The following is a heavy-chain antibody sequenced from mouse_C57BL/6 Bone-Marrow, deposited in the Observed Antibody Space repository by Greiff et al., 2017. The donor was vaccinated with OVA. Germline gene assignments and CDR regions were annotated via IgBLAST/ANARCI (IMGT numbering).Heavy chain of an antibody. J-gene: IGHJ4*01. CDR3: ARTSYYAMDY. Sequence: VQLQQSGPELVKPGASVKISCKASGYAFSSSWMNWVKQRPGQGLEWIGRIYPGGGGTNYNGKFKGKATLTADKSSSTAYMQLSSLTSEDSAVYFCARTSYYAMDYWGQGTSVTVSS. CDR1: GYAFSSSW. CDR2: IYPGGGGT. V-gene: IGHV1-82*01.